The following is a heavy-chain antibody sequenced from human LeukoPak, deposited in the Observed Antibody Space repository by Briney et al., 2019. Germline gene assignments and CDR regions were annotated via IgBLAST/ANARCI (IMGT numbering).Heavy chain of an antibody. Sequence: PGGSLRLSCAASGFTFSSYAMHWVRQAPGKGLEWVAVISYDGSNKYYADSVKGRFTISRDNSKNTLYLQMNSLRAEDTAVYYCARPHYYDITDAFDIWGQGTMVTVSS. CDR2: ISYDGSNK. CDR3: ARPHYYDITDAFDI. J-gene: IGHJ3*02. V-gene: IGHV3-30-3*01. CDR1: GFTFSSYA. D-gene: IGHD3-22*01.